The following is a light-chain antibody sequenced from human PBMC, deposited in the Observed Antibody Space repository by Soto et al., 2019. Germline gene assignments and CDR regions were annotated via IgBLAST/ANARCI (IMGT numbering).Light chain of an antibody. J-gene: IGKJ2*01. Sequence: DIQMTQSPSTLSASVGDRVTITCRASQTISNWLAWYQQKPGKAPRLLIYDASTLESGVPSRFSGSASGTEFTLTIRSLQTDDFATYYCQQHTFGQGTKLEIK. V-gene: IGKV1-5*01. CDR2: DAS. CDR1: QTISNW. CDR3: QQHT.